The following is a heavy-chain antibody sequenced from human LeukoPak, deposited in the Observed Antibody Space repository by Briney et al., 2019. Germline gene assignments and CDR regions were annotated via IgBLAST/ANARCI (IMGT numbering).Heavy chain of an antibody. CDR3: ARVFYGVTNYGMDV. Sequence: GGSLRLSCAAPGFTLSNYRMNWVRQAPGKGLEWVSFISSSSSYIYYADSVKGRFTISRDNAKNSLYLQMNSLRAEDTAVYYCARVFYGVTNYGMDVWGLGTTVTVSS. CDR2: ISSSSSYI. J-gene: IGHJ6*02. V-gene: IGHV3-21*01. D-gene: IGHD2/OR15-2a*01. CDR1: GFTLSNYR.